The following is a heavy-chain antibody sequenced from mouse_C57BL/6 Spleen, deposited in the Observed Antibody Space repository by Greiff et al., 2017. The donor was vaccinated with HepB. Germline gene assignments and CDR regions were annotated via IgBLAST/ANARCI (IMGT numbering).Heavy chain of an antibody. CDR3: ARGNDSKGYFDY. CDR2: ISDGGSYT. CDR1: GFTFSSYA. V-gene: IGHV5-4*03. J-gene: IGHJ2*01. Sequence: EVMLVESGGGLVKPGGSLKLSCAASGFTFSSYAMSWVRQTPEKRLEWVATISDGGSYTYYPDNVKGRFTISRDNAKNNLYLQMSHLKSEDTAMYYCARGNDSKGYFDYWGQGTTLTVSS. D-gene: IGHD2-5*01.